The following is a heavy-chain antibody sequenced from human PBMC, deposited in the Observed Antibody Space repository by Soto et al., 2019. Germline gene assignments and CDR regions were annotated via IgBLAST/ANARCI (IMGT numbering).Heavy chain of an antibody. D-gene: IGHD2-21*01. V-gene: IGHV1-69*13. J-gene: IGHJ4*02. Sequence: ASVKVLLQGFWRHVQQLGINWGGQAPGQGAEWMGGNIPIFGTANYAQKFQGRVTIIADESTGTTYMELTSLRSEDTAVYYCARAPILVGETTYENYFDYWGQGTLVTVSS. CDR1: RHVQQLG. CDR3: ARAPILVGETTYENYFDY. CDR2: NIPIFGTA.